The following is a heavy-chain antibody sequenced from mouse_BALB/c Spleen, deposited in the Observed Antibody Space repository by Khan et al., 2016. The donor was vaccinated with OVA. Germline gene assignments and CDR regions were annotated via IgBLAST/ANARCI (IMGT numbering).Heavy chain of an antibody. CDR1: GFTFSSYA. Sequence: VQLKESGGGLVKPGGSLKLSCAASGFTFSSYAMSWVRQTPEKRLEWVATISSGGSDTYYPDSVKGRFTISRDNANNTLYLQMSSLRSEDTAMYYCARLYAMDDRGQGTSVTVSS. CDR2: ISSGGSDT. V-gene: IGHV5-9-3*01. CDR3: ARLYAMDD. J-gene: IGHJ4*01.